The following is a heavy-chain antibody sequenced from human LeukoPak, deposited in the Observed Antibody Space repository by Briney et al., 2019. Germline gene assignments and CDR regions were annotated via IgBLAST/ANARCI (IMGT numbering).Heavy chain of an antibody. V-gene: IGHV1-69*13. CDR3: ARDQPEDVDTAMIRYYYGMDV. CDR2: IIPSFGTA. CDR1: GGTFSSYA. J-gene: IGHJ6*02. Sequence: SVKVSCKASGGTFSSYAISWVRQAPGQGLEWMGGIIPSFGTANYAQKFQGRVTITADESTSTAYMELSSLRSEDTAVYYCARDQPEDVDTAMIRYYYGMDVWGQGTTVTVSS. D-gene: IGHD5-18*01.